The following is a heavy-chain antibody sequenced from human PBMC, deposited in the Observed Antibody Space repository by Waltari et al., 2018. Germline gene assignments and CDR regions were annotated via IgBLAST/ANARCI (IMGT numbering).Heavy chain of an antibody. Sequence: EVQLVESGGGLVQPGGSLRLSCAASGFTFSSYRLNWVRQAPGKGLEWVSYISSSSTIYYADSVKGRFTISRDNAKNSLYLQMNSLRAEDTAVYYCARDGKDGYYFDYWGQGTLVTVSS. CDR1: GFTFSSYR. CDR3: ARDGKDGYYFDY. CDR2: ISSSSTI. J-gene: IGHJ4*02. V-gene: IGHV3-48*04.